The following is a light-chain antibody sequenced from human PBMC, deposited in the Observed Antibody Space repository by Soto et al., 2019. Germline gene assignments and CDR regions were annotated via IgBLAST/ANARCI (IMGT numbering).Light chain of an antibody. CDR2: AAS. V-gene: IGKV1-39*01. Sequence: DIQMTQSPSSLSASVGDIVSITCRASQSISSYLNWYQQKPGKAPKLLIYAASTLQSGVPSRFSGSGFGTDFTLTINSLQPEDFATYYCQQSFSTPPTFGQGTKVDIK. CDR3: QQSFSTPPT. CDR1: QSISSY. J-gene: IGKJ1*01.